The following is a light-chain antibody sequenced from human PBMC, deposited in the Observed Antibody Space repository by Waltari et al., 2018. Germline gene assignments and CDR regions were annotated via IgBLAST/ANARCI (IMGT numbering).Light chain of an antibody. CDR3: QQYRNYSPLT. CDR1: ESISSY. J-gene: IGKJ4*01. V-gene: IGKV1-5*03. CDR2: KAF. Sequence: DFQLTQSPSNLSASVGDRVTITCRASESISSYLARYQQKPGKAPKLLIYKAFTLESGVPSRFSGGRSGADFTLTISSLQPDDFATYYGQQYRNYSPLTFGGGTRVEIE.